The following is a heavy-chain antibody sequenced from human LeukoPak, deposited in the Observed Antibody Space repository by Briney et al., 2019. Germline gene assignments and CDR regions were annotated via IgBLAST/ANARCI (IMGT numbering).Heavy chain of an antibody. CDR2: IIPIFGTA. Sequence: GASVKVSCKASGGTFSSYAISWVRQAPGQGLEWMGRIIPIFGTANYAQKFQGRVTITTDESTSTAYMELSSLRSEDTAVYYCARDLGYCSGGSCYSRYMDVWGKGTTVTVSS. D-gene: IGHD2-15*01. J-gene: IGHJ6*03. V-gene: IGHV1-69*05. CDR3: ARDLGYCSGGSCYSRYMDV. CDR1: GGTFSSYA.